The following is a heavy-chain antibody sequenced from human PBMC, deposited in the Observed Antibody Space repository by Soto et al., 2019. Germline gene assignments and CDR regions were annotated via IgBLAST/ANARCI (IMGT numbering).Heavy chain of an antibody. J-gene: IGHJ4*02. Sequence: PGWSLRLSCVCSVFTFINAWMRWVRQAPGKGLEWVGRIKSIYNGGTIEYAAPVKGRFIITRDDSRATVFLQMNSLKTEDTAVYYCATGQYFDFWGQGTQVTVSS. V-gene: IGHV3-15*01. CDR3: ATGQYFDF. CDR1: VFTFINAW. CDR2: IKSIYNGGTI.